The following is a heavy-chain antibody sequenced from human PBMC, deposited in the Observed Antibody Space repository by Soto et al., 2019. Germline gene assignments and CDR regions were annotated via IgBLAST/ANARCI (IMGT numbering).Heavy chain of an antibody. CDR3: ARRGTGWFFDY. D-gene: IGHD6-19*01. CDR1: GGSISSSGYY. V-gene: IGHV4-39*01. CDR2: IHYSGST. Sequence: SETLSLTCTVSGGSISSSGYYWGWIRQPPGKVLEWIVSIHYSGSTYYNPSLKSRVTISLDTSNNQFSLTLNSVTSSDTAVYYCARRGTGWFFDYWGQGTLVTVSS. J-gene: IGHJ4*02.